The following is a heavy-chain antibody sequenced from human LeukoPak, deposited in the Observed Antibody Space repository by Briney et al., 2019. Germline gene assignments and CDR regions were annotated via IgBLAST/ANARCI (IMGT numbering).Heavy chain of an antibody. D-gene: IGHD3-10*01. CDR1: GYSISSGYY. CDR2: IYHSGST. V-gene: IGHV4-38-2*02. J-gene: IGHJ4*02. Sequence: PSETLSLTCTVSGYSISSGYYWGWIRQPPGKGLEWIGSIYHSGSTYYNPSLKSRVTISVDTSKDQFSLKLSSVTAADTAVYYCARHGSTYYYGSGSYYNDFDYWGQGTLVTVCS. CDR3: ARHGSTYYYGSGSYYNDFDY.